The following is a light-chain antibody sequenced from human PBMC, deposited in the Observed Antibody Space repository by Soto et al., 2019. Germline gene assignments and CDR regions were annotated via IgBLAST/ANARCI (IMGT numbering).Light chain of an antibody. Sequence: IVMTQSPATLSVSPWERATLSCRASQSVSSNLAWYQQKPGQAPRLLIYGASTRATGIPARFSGSGSGTEFTLTISSLQSEDFVVYYCQQYNSWPPITFGQGTRLEIK. J-gene: IGKJ5*01. CDR2: GAS. CDR1: QSVSSN. V-gene: IGKV3-15*01. CDR3: QQYNSWPPIT.